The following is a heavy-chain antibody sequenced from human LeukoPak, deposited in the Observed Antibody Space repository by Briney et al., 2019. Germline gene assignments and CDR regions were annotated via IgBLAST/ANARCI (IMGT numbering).Heavy chain of an antibody. CDR3: VREPYCSGGSCYTSGFDC. D-gene: IGHD2-15*01. CDR2: IKNDGSRT. J-gene: IGHJ4*02. Sequence: GGSLRLSCAASGVTFSRYWMHWVRKAPGKGLVWVSRIKNDGSRTTYADAVKGRFTISRDNAKNTLDLQMNSLSADDTAVYYCVREPYCSGGSCYTSGFDCWGQGTLVTVSS. CDR1: GVTFSRYW. V-gene: IGHV3-74*01.